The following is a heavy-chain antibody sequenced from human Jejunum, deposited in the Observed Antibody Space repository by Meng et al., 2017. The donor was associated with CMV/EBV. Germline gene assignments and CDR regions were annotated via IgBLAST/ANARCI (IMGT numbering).Heavy chain of an antibody. V-gene: IGHV3-23*01. CDR1: QFKFDHSA. CDR2: ISGSGGST. CDR3: AKDENSNYVRWFDP. D-gene: IGHD1-7*01. Sequence: SQFKFDHSALDWVRQAPGTGLEWVSAISGSGGSTYYADSAKGRFTISRDNSKSTLYLQLNSLSAGDTAVYYCAKDENSNYVRWFDPWGQGTLVTVSS. J-gene: IGHJ5*02.